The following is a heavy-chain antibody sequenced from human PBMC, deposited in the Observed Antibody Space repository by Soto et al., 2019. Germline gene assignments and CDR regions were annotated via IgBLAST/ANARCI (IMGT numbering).Heavy chain of an antibody. V-gene: IGHV3-15*01. J-gene: IGHJ6*02. Sequence: EVHLVESGGGLVKPGGALRLSCAASGFTCSNAWMRWVRQAPGKGLEWVGRLKSKTDGGTTDYAAPVKGRFTISRDDSKNTLYLQMNSLKTDDTAVYYCTTEEYSSSLWGYYDYYGMDVWGQGTTVTVSS. CDR3: TTEEYSSSLWGYYDYYGMDV. CDR1: GFTCSNAW. CDR2: LKSKTDGGTT. D-gene: IGHD6-6*01.